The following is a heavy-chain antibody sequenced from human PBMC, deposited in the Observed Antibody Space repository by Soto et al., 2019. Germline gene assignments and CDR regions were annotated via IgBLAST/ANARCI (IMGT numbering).Heavy chain of an antibody. V-gene: IGHV3-48*03. D-gene: IGHD3-10*01. CDR2: SSGSGSTL. CDR1: GFTFSSYE. Sequence: GGSLRLSCAASGFTFSSYEMNWVRQAPGKGLEWVSYSSGSGSTLYYADSVQGRFTISRDNAKNSLYLQMNSLRAEDTAVYYCARDVGEDAFDIWGQGTMVTVSS. J-gene: IGHJ3*02. CDR3: ARDVGEDAFDI.